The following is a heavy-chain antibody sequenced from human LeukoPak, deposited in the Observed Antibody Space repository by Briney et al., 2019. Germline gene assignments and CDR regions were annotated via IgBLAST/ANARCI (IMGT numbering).Heavy chain of an antibody. CDR2: ISSSGSTI. J-gene: IGHJ4*02. CDR3: ARSGYDFWSGHPVGYFDY. CDR1: GFTFSDYY. Sequence: GGSLRLSCAASGFTFSDYYMSWIRQAPGKGLEWVSYISSSGSTIYHADSVKGRFTISRDNAKNSLYLQMNSLRAEDTAVYYCARSGYDFWSGHPVGYFDYWGQGTLVTVSS. V-gene: IGHV3-11*01. D-gene: IGHD3-3*01.